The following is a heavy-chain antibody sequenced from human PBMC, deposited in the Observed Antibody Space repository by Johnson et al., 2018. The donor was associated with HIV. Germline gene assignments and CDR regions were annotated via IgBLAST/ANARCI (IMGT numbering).Heavy chain of an antibody. CDR1: GFTFSSYA. Sequence: VQLVESGGGVVQPGRSLRLSCAASGFTFSSYAMHWVRQAPGKGLEWVAVISYDGSNKYYADSVKGRFTISRDNSKNTLYLQMNSLRGEDTAVYYCARDGKVGATPRRAFDIWGQGTMVTVSS. J-gene: IGHJ3*02. V-gene: IGHV3-30-3*01. CDR2: ISYDGSNK. D-gene: IGHD1-26*01. CDR3: ARDGKVGATPRRAFDI.